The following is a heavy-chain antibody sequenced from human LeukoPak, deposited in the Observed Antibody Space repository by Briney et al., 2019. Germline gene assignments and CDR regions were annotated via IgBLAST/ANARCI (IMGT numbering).Heavy chain of an antibody. V-gene: IGHV3-30-3*01. J-gene: IGHJ5*02. CDR2: ISYDGSNK. CDR1: GFTFSSYA. D-gene: IGHD4-11*01. CDR3: ARGLDYSNPTWFDP. Sequence: GGSLRLSCTASGFTFSSYAMSWVRQAPGKGLEWVAVISYDGSNKYYADSVKGRFTISRDNSKNTLYLQMNSLRAEDTAVYYCARGLDYSNPTWFDPWGQGTLVTVSS.